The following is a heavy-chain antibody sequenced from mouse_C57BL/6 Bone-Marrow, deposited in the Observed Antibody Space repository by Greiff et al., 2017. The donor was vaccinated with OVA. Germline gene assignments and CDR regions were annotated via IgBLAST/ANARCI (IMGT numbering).Heavy chain of an antibody. D-gene: IGHD1-1*01. V-gene: IGHV1-64*01. Sequence: VQLQQPGAELVKPGASVKLSCKASGYTFTSYWMHWVKQRPGQGLEWIGMIHPNSGSTNYNEKFKSKATLTVDKSSSTAYMQLSSLTSEDSAVYYCGSPLDGSSYGDFDVWGTGTTVTVSS. CDR1: GYTFTSYW. CDR2: IHPNSGST. CDR3: GSPLDGSSYGDFDV. J-gene: IGHJ1*03.